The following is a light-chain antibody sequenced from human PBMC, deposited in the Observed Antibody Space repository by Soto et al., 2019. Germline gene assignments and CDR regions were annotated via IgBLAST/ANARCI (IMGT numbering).Light chain of an antibody. Sequence: HSVLTQPPSVSGAPGQRVTISCTGSSSNIGPDYDVHWCQQPPETATILLIYSNSKRPSGDPVRFSGSRSGTSASLAIAGLKAEDEADYYCQSYDSSMRGSVFGTGTKVTVL. CDR3: QSYDSSMRGSV. J-gene: IGLJ1*01. CDR2: SNS. V-gene: IGLV1-40*01. CDR1: SSNIGPDYD.